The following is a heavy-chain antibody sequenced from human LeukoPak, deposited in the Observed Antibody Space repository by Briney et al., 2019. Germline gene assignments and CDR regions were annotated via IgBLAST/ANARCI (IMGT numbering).Heavy chain of an antibody. Sequence: ASVKVSCKASGYIFPSYYMHWVRQAPGEGLEWMGIINPTGGSTSYAQKFQGRVTMTRDTSTSTVYMELSSLRSEDTAVYYCARDHYHKIHSVMVTAPDYWGQGTLVIVSS. CDR1: GYIFPSYY. CDR2: INPTGGST. J-gene: IGHJ4*02. V-gene: IGHV1-46*01. CDR3: ARDHYHKIHSVMVTAPDY. D-gene: IGHD2-21*02.